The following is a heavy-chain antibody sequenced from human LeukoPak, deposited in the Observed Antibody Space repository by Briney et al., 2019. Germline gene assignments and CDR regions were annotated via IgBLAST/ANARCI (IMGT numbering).Heavy chain of an antibody. CDR3: AREHGRSGYFDY. J-gene: IGHJ4*02. V-gene: IGHV3-30*02. CDR1: GFSFIEYA. CDR2: IRYDGKYT. D-gene: IGHD3-22*01. Sequence: GGSLRLSCTASGFSFIEYAMNWVRQAPGKGLEWVAFIRYDGKYTYYADSVKGRFTISRDTSTNTVSLQLSSLRVEDTAVYYCAREHGRSGYFDYWGQGTLVSVSS.